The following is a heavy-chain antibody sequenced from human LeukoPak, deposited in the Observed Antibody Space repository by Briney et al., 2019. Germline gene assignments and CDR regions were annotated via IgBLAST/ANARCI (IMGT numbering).Heavy chain of an antibody. CDR3: ARRNDYYDSSGLLGAFDI. Sequence: PSETLSLTCAVSGGSISSGGYSWSWIRQPPGKGLEWIGYIYHSGSTYYNPSLKSRVTISVDRSKNQFSLKLSSVTAADTAVYYCARRNDYYDSSGLLGAFDIWGQGTMVTVSS. CDR1: GGSISSGGYS. J-gene: IGHJ3*02. CDR2: IYHSGST. V-gene: IGHV4-30-2*01. D-gene: IGHD3-22*01.